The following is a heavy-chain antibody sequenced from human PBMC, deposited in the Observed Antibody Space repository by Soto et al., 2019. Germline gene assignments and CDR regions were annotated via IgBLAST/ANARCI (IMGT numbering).Heavy chain of an antibody. J-gene: IGHJ4*02. CDR3: AVGGIMDY. CDR2: INHSGSS. V-gene: IGHV4-34*01. D-gene: IGHD3-16*01. CDR1: GGSFSGYY. Sequence: SETLSLTCAVYGGSFSGYYWSWIRQPPGKGLEWIGEINHSGSSNYNPSLKSRVTISVDTSKKQFSLKLNYVTAADTAVYYCAVGGIMDYWGQGTLVNVSS.